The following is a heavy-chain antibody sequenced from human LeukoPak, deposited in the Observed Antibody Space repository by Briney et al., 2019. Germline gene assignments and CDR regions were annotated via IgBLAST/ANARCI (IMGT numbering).Heavy chain of an antibody. Sequence: GGSLRLSCAASGFTFSRYSINWVRQAPGKGLEWISYISAGGSTMYYADSVKGRFTISRDNAKNALYLQVSSLRDEDTAVYYCARGEYDWGQGTLVTASS. V-gene: IGHV3-48*02. CDR3: ARGEYD. CDR2: ISAGGSTM. D-gene: IGHD3-10*01. CDR1: GFTFSRYS. J-gene: IGHJ4*02.